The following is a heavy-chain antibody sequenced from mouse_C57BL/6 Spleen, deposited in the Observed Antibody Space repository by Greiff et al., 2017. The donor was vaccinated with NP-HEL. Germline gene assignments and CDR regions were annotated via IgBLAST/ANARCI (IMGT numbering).Heavy chain of an antibody. Sequence: VQLVESGAELARPGASVKLSCKASGYTFTSYGISWVKQRTGQGLEWIGEIYPRSGNTYYNEKFKGKATLTADKSSSTAYMELRSLTSEDSAVYFCARWELGQYAMDYWGQGTSVTVSS. CDR3: ARWELGQYAMDY. D-gene: IGHD4-1*01. CDR1: GYTFTSYG. J-gene: IGHJ4*01. V-gene: IGHV1-81*01. CDR2: IYPRSGNT.